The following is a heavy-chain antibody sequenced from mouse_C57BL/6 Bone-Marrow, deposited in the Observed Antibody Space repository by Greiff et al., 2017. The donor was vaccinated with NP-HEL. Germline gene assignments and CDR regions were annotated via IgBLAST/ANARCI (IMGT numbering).Heavy chain of an antibody. Sequence: QVQLKQSGAELVRPGASVKLSCKASGYTFTDYYINWVKQRPGQGLEWIARIYPGSGNTYYNEKFKGKATLTAEKSSSTAYMQLSSLTSEDSAVYFCARGGGNSSWFAYWGQGTLVTVSA. CDR1: GYTFTDYY. J-gene: IGHJ3*01. D-gene: IGHD2-1*01. V-gene: IGHV1-76*01. CDR2: IYPGSGNT. CDR3: ARGGGNSSWFAY.